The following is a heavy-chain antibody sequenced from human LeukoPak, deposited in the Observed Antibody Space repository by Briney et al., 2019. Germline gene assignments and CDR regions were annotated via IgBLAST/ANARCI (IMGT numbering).Heavy chain of an antibody. CDR2: ISAYNGNT. V-gene: IGHV1-18*01. J-gene: IGHJ4*02. Sequence: ALVKVSCKASGGTFSSYAISWVRQAPGQGLEWMGWISAYNGNTNYAQKLQGRVTMTTDTSTSTAYMELRSLRSDDTAVYYCARDGLGYCSGGSCPTDYWGQGTLVTVSS. CDR1: GGTFSSYA. D-gene: IGHD2-15*01. CDR3: ARDGLGYCSGGSCPTDY.